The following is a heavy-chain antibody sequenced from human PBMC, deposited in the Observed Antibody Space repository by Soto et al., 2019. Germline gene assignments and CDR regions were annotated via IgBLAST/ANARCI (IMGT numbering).Heavy chain of an antibody. Sequence: QVQLQESGPGLVKPSQALSLTCTVSGGSISSGGYYWSWVRQHPGKGLEWIAYMYYSGSTSYNPSLKSRVSVSVDTSKNRFSLMLSSVTAADTAVYYCARFSGSYLRDWGQGTLVTVSS. CDR2: MYYSGST. V-gene: IGHV4-31*03. CDR3: ARFSGSYLRD. CDR1: GGSISSGGYY. D-gene: IGHD1-26*01. J-gene: IGHJ4*02.